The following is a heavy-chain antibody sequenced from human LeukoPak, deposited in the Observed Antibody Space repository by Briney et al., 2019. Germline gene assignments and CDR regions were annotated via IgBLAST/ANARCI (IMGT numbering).Heavy chain of an antibody. J-gene: IGHJ4*02. CDR3: ASLTMIVVP. CDR2: IYHSGST. Sequence: SQTLSLTCAVSGVSISSGGYSWSWIRQPPGKGLEWIGYIYHSGSTYYNPSLKSRVTISVDTSKNQFFLKLSSVTAADTAVYYCASLTMIVVPWGQGTLVTVSS. V-gene: IGHV4-30-2*01. CDR1: GVSISSGGYS. D-gene: IGHD3-22*01.